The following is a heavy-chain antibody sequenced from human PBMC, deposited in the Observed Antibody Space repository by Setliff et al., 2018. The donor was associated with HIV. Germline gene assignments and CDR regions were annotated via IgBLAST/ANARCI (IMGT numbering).Heavy chain of an antibody. D-gene: IGHD4-17*01. CDR1: GYTFTDYY. Sequence: ASVKVSCKASGYTFTDYYIHWVRQAPGQGLEWMGWINPNSSDTNYAQKFQGRVTRTRETSISTAYMDLSRLRSDDTAVYYCARRVPPIPSGDLDYWGQGTLVTVS. J-gene: IGHJ4*02. V-gene: IGHV1-2*02. CDR2: INPNSSDT. CDR3: ARRVPPIPSGDLDY.